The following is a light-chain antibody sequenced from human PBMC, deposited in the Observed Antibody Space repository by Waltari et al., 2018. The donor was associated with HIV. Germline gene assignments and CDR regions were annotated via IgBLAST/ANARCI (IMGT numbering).Light chain of an antibody. Sequence: QSALPQPPSASGSPGQSVTIPCTGTSSDVGGDPSVSWYQQHPGKAPKLIIYEVRKRPSGVPYRFSGSKSGNTASLTVSGLQAEDEADYYCSSYSANNNFDVFGTGTKVTVL. CDR2: EVR. J-gene: IGLJ1*01. CDR1: SSDVGGDPS. V-gene: IGLV2-8*01. CDR3: SSYSANNNFDV.